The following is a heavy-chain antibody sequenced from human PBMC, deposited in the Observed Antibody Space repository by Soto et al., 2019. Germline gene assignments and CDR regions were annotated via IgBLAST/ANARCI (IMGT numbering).Heavy chain of an antibody. CDR2: ISYSGRT. Sequence: QVQLQESGPGLVKPSQTLSLTCTVSGGSISSGNYYWSWIRQPPGKGLEWIGFISYSGRTYYNASLMSRLTISVDTSKNQCSLNLSCVTAADTAVYYCATMGTPATGLYYFDYWGQGTLVTVSS. J-gene: IGHJ4*02. V-gene: IGHV4-30-4*01. CDR1: GGSISSGNYY. D-gene: IGHD1-7*01. CDR3: ATMGTPATGLYYFDY.